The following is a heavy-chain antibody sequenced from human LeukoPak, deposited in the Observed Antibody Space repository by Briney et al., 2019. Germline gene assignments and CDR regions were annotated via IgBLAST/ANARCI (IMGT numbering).Heavy chain of an antibody. Sequence: SETLSLTCTVSGGSISSSNYYWDWIRQSPGKGLEWIGNIYSGGSTYYTPSLKSRVTISVDTSKNQFSLKLSSVTAADTAIYFCARHSRSGSGGYENAFDIWGQGTMVTVFS. J-gene: IGHJ3*02. D-gene: IGHD5-12*01. CDR2: IYSGGST. CDR1: GGSISSSNYY. CDR3: ARHSRSGSGGYENAFDI. V-gene: IGHV4-39*01.